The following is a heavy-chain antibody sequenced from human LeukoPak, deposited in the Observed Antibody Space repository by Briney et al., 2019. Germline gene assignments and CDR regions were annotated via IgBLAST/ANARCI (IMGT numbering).Heavy chain of an antibody. CDR1: GFTFSSYW. Sequence: GGSLRLSCAASGFTFSSYWMHWVRQAPGKGLVWVSRINNDGSSTSYADSVKGRFTISRDNAKNMLYLQMNSLRAEDTAVYYCSTQTDWGQGALVTVSS. J-gene: IGHJ4*02. CDR2: INNDGSST. V-gene: IGHV3-74*01. D-gene: IGHD1-1*01. CDR3: STQTD.